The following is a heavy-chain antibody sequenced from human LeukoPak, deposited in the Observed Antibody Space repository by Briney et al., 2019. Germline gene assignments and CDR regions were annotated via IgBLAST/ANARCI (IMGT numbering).Heavy chain of an antibody. Sequence: GGSLRLSCAASGFTFSSYSMNWVRQAPGKGLVWVSRIDTDGRSTSYPDSVKGRFTVSRDNAKNTLYLQMNSLRAEDTAVYYCVRDVWGDRDSYFDYWGQGALVTVSS. J-gene: IGHJ4*02. D-gene: IGHD2-21*01. V-gene: IGHV3-74*01. CDR3: VRDVWGDRDSYFDY. CDR1: GFTFSSYS. CDR2: IDTDGRST.